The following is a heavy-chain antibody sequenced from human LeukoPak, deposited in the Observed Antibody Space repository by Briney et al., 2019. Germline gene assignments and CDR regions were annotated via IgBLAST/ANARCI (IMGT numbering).Heavy chain of an antibody. Sequence: GGSLRLSCAASGFTFSSYGMHWVRQAPGKGLEWVAFIRYDGSNKYYADSVKGRFTISRDNSKNTLYLQMNSLRAEDTAVYYCAKDMGSSSSTLGYWGQGTLVTVSS. CDR2: IRYDGSNK. D-gene: IGHD2-2*01. V-gene: IGHV3-30*02. CDR3: AKDMGSSSSTLGY. CDR1: GFTFSSYG. J-gene: IGHJ4*02.